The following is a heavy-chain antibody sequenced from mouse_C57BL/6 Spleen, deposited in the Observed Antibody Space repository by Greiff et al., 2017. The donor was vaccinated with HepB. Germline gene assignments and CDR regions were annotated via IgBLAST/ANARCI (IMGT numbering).Heavy chain of an antibody. CDR3: AREGGPLLRAYWYFDV. D-gene: IGHD1-2*01. CDR1: GYTFTSYG. CDR2: IYPRSGNT. J-gene: IGHJ1*03. Sequence: VQLQQSGAELARPGASVKLSCKASGYTFTSYGISWVKQRTGQGLEWIGEIYPRSGNTYYNEKFKGKATLTADKSSSTAYMELRSLTSEDSAVYFCAREGGPLLRAYWYFDVWGTGTTVTVSS. V-gene: IGHV1-81*01.